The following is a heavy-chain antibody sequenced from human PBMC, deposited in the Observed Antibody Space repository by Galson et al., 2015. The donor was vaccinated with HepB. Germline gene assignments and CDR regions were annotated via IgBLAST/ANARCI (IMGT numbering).Heavy chain of an antibody. J-gene: IGHJ3*02. CDR3: ARDYYGSGSYYRAYDAFDI. CDR1: GYTFTSYG. V-gene: IGHV1-18*01. CDR2: ISAYNGNT. Sequence: SVKVSCKASGYTFTSYGISWVRQAPGQGLEWMGWISAYNGNTNYAQELQGRVTMTTDTSTSTAYMELRSLRSDDTAVYYCARDYYGSGSYYRAYDAFDIWGQGTMVTVSS. D-gene: IGHD3-10*01.